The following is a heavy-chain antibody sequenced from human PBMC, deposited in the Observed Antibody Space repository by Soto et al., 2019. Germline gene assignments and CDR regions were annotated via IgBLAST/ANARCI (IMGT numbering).Heavy chain of an antibody. J-gene: IGHJ4*02. V-gene: IGHV4-31*03. CDR1: GASISSGRAY. Sequence: QVQLQESGPGLVKPSQTLSLTCNVSGASISSGRAYWSWIRQHPGKGLEWIGYMFYSGSTYYYPSLKSRVNISAATSKHQFSLRLTSVTPADTAVYYCARDNGYGHFDSWGQGTLVTVSS. CDR2: MFYSGST. D-gene: IGHD5-12*01. CDR3: ARDNGYGHFDS.